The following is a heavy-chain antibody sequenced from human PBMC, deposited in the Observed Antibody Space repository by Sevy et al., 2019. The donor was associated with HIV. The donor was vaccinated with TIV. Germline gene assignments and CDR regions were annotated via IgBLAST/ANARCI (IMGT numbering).Heavy chain of an antibody. CDR2: IYYSGAT. J-gene: IGHJ6*02. D-gene: IGHD5-12*01. V-gene: IGHV4-39*02. Sequence: SETLSLTCSVSGGSIVSSSHYWGWIRQPPGKRLEWLGRIYYSGATYYNPSLNGRLTISIDTSKNRFSLNLRVVTAADTAIYYCAREAGGYDYDYGMDVWGQGTTVTVSS. CDR1: GGSIVSSSHY. CDR3: AREAGGYDYDYGMDV.